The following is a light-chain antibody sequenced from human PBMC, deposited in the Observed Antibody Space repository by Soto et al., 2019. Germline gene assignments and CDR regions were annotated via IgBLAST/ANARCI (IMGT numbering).Light chain of an antibody. Sequence: EIVLTQSPDTLSLSPGERATLSCRASQSVSNSFLAWYQHKPGQAPRLLIYGAASRPTGIPDRFSGSGSGTEFTLTISRLEPEDFAVYYCQQYGSTPVTFGQGTKVEIK. CDR3: QQYGSTPVT. J-gene: IGKJ1*01. V-gene: IGKV3-20*01. CDR2: GAA. CDR1: QSVSNSF.